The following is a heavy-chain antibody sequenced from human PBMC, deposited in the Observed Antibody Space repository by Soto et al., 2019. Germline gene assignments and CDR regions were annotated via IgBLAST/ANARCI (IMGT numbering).Heavy chain of an antibody. CDR3: ARGGGIAARRWFDP. D-gene: IGHD6-6*01. CDR1: GGSFSGYY. Sequence: NLSETLSLTCAVYGGSFSGYYWSWIRQPPRKGLEWIGEINHSGSTNYNPSLKSRVTISVDTSKHQFSLKLSSVTAADTAVYYCARGGGIAARRWFDPWGQGTLVTVSS. V-gene: IGHV4-34*01. J-gene: IGHJ5*02. CDR2: INHSGST.